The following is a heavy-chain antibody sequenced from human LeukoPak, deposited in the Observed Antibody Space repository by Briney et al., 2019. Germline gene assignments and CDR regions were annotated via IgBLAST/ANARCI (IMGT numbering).Heavy chain of an antibody. D-gene: IGHD3-10*01. V-gene: IGHV3-21*01. J-gene: IGHJ6*02. Sequence: KPGGSLRLSCAASGFTFSSYSMNWVRQAPGKGLEWVSSISSSSSYIYYADSVKGRFTISRDNAKNSLYLQMNSLRAEDTAVYYCARDDLVLWSSMDVWGQGTMVTVSS. CDR3: ARDDLVLWSSMDV. CDR2: ISSSSSYI. CDR1: GFTFSSYS.